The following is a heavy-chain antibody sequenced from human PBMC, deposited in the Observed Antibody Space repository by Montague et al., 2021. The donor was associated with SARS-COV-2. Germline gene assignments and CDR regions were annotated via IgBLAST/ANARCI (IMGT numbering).Heavy chain of an antibody. CDR1: GDSISSANYQ. D-gene: IGHD3/OR15-3a*01. Sequence: SETLSLTCNVSGDSISSANYQWAWFRQPPGKGLQWVGSIPHSGSAYYNPSLKSRLTISVDMSKRLSSLDVESVAVADTAFYYCARQVGDFWTGFYVDSWGQGTLVTVSS. J-gene: IGHJ4*02. CDR3: ARQVGDFWTGFYVDS. V-gene: IGHV4-39*01. CDR2: IPHSGSA.